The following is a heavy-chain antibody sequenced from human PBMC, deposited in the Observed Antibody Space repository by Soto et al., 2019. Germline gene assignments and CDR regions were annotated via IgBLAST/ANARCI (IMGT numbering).Heavy chain of an antibody. CDR3: AKAPGDYVLHFDY. V-gene: IGHV3-23*01. D-gene: IGHD4-17*01. CDR2: ISGSGGST. Sequence: PGGSLRLSCAASGFTFSSYAMSWVRQAPGKGLEWVSAISGSGGSTYYADSVKGRFTISRDNSKSTLYLQMNSLRAEDTAVYYCAKAPGDYVLHFDYWGQGTLVTVSS. CDR1: GFTFSSYA. J-gene: IGHJ4*02.